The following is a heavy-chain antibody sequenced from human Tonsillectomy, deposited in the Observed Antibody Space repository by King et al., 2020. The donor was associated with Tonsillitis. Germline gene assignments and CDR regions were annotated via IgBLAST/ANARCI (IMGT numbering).Heavy chain of an antibody. J-gene: IGHJ6*02. Sequence: VQLVESGGGVVQPGRSLKLSCAASGFTFGTYGMHWVRQAPGKGLEWVAVISDDGSKKYYIDSVKGRFTISRDNSKNTLYLQMTSLRAEDTAVYYCANDPDFWSGYWPWFGMDVWGQGTTVTVSS. CDR2: ISDDGSKK. CDR3: ANDPDFWSGYWPWFGMDV. CDR1: GFTFGTYG. D-gene: IGHD3-3*01. V-gene: IGHV3-30*18.